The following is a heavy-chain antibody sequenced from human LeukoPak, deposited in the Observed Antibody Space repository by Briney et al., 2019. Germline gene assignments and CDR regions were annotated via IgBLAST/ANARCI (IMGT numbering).Heavy chain of an antibody. D-gene: IGHD3-3*01. J-gene: IGHJ4*02. Sequence: GGSLRLSCAASGFTFNSYAMTWVRQAPGKGLEWVSAVSGSGGSTYYPDSVEGRFTISRDNSKDTLYLQINSLRVEDTAVYFCAILGYYDFWSNYLVFDNWGQGTLVTVSS. CDR3: AILGYYDFWSNYLVFDN. CDR1: GFTFNSYA. V-gene: IGHV3-23*01. CDR2: VSGSGGST.